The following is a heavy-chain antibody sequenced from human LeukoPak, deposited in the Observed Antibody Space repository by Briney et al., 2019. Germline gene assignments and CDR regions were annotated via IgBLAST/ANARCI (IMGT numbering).Heavy chain of an antibody. CDR2: INPNSGGT. D-gene: IGHD3-3*01. CDR1: GYTFTGYY. CDR3: ARDRALARPWAIWDY. J-gene: IGHJ4*02. Sequence: ASVKVSCKASGYTFTGYYMHWVRQAPGQGLEWMGWINPNSGGTHYAQKFQGWVTMTRDTSISTAYMELSRLRSDDTAVYYCARDRALARPWAIWDYWGQGTLVTVSS. V-gene: IGHV1-2*04.